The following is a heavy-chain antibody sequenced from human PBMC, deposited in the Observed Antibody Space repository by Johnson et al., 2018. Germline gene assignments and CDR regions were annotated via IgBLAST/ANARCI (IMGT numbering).Heavy chain of an antibody. CDR2: ISYDGSNK. CDR3: ARAADYYYYMDV. J-gene: IGHJ6*03. V-gene: IGHV3-30-3*01. Sequence: VQLVESGGGVVQPGRSLRLSCAASGFTFSSYAMHWVRQAPGKGLEWVAVISYDGSNKYYADSVTGRFTISRNNSKNTLYLQVNSLRAEDTAVYYCARAADYYYYMDVWGKGPTVTVSS. CDR1: GFTFSSYA.